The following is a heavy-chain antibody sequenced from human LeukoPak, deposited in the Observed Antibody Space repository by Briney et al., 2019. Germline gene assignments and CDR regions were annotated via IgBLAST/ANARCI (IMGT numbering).Heavy chain of an antibody. V-gene: IGHV1-18*01. CDR2: ISGDNGNT. D-gene: IGHD2-8*01. CDR3: ARDGCINGVCYVGDS. CDR1: GYRFISSG. J-gene: IGHJ4*02. Sequence: ASVKVSCKASGYRFISSGINWVRQAPGQGPEWMGWISGDNGNTHYAQRFQGRVTMTTDTSTDTAYMELRSLTSDDTAVYYCARDGCINGVCYVGDSWGQGTLVTVSS.